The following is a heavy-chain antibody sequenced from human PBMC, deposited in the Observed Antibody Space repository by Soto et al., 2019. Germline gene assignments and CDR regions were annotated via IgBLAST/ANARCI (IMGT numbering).Heavy chain of an antibody. V-gene: IGHV5-51*03. D-gene: IGHD3-10*01. CDR2: IYPGDSDT. J-gene: IGHJ4*02. CDR3: ALVVRGVTTEAYYFDY. Sequence: EVQLEQSGAEVKKPGESLKISCKGSGYRFTNYWIGWVRQMPGKGLEWMGLIYPGDSDTRYSPSFQGQVTISADKSIXXAYLQWNSLKASDTAIYYCALVVRGVTTEAYYFDYWGQGTLVTVSS. CDR1: GYRFTNYW.